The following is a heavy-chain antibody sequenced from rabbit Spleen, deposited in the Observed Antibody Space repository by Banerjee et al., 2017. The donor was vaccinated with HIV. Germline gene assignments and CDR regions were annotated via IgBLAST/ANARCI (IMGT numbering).Heavy chain of an antibody. CDR2: IYTGSGST. D-gene: IGHD1-1*01. CDR1: GFDFSSYYY. Sequence: EQLEESGGGLVKPEGSLTLNCTASGFDFSSYYYMCWVRQAPGKGLEWIACIYTGSGSTYYATWANGRFTISKTSSTTVTLQMTSLTAADTGTYFCARGISNNGCPFNLWGPGTLVTVS. CDR3: ARGISNNGCPFNL. J-gene: IGHJ4*01. V-gene: IGHV1S45*01.